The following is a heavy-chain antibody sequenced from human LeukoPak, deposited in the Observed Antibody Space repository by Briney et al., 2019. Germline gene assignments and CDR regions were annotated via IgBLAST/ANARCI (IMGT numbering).Heavy chain of an antibody. CDR2: IRYDGSNK. J-gene: IGHJ3*02. D-gene: IGHD3-22*01. V-gene: IGHV3-30*02. CDR3: ARGPYYYDSSGYYLSAFDI. Sequence: GGSLRLSCAASGFTFSSYGMHWVRQAPGKGLEWVAFIRYDGSNKYYADSVKGRFTISRDNSKNTLYLQMNSLRAEDTAVYYCARGPYYYDSSGYYLSAFDIWGQGTMVTVSS. CDR1: GFTFSSYG.